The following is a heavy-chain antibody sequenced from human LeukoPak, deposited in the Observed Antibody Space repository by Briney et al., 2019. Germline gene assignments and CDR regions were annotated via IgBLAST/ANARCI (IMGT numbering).Heavy chain of an antibody. CDR1: GFTFSTYS. CDR3: EKDMGIVVVKGAFDI. V-gene: IGHV3-33*03. J-gene: IGHJ3*02. Sequence: PGGSLRLSCAASGFTFSTYSMNWVRQAPGKGLEWVAVIWYGGSNKYYADSVKGRFTISRDNSKNTLYLQMNSLRAEDTAVYYCEKDMGIVVVKGAFDIWGQGTMVTVSS. D-gene: IGHD3-22*01. CDR2: IWYGGSNK.